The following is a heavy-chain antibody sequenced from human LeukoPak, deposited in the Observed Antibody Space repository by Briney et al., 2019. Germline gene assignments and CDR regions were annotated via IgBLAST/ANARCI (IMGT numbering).Heavy chain of an antibody. CDR1: GFIVSSNY. D-gene: IGHD6-13*01. CDR2: IYSGGST. CDR3: ASDGWIAAAGY. J-gene: IGHJ4*02. V-gene: IGHV3-66*02. Sequence: GGSLRLSCAASGFIVSSNYMSWVRQAPGKGLEWVSVIYSGGSTYYADSVKGRFTISRDNSKNTLYLQMNSLRAEDTAVYYCASDGWIAAAGYWGQGTLVTVSS.